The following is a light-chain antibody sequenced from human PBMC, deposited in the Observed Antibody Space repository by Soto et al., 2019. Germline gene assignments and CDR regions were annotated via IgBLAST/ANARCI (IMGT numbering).Light chain of an antibody. CDR2: TNN. J-gene: IGLJ2*01. CDR3: AAWDDSLHGPV. Sequence: QSVLTQPPSASGTPGQRVTISCSGSSSNIGSNTVSWYQQVPGTAPKLLMYTNNQRPSGVPDRFSGSKSGTSASLAISGLQSEDEADYYCAAWDDSLHGPVFGGGTKLTVL. CDR1: SSNIGSNT. V-gene: IGLV1-44*01.